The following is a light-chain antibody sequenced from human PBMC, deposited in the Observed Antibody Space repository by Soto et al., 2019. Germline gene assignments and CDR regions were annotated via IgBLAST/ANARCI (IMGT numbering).Light chain of an antibody. V-gene: IGKV1-5*01. Sequence: DIHMPQSPATLSASVGDRVTITCRASQSISSWLAWYQQKPGKAPKLLIYDGSSFESGVPSRFSGSGSGTEFTLTISSLQPEDFATDYCLQDYNYPLTFGGGTKVDIK. CDR1: QSISSW. J-gene: IGKJ4*01. CDR2: DGS. CDR3: LQDYNYPLT.